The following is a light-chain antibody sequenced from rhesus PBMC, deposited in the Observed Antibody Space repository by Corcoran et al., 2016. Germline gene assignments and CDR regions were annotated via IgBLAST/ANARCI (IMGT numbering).Light chain of an antibody. CDR1: ENVNNY. J-gene: IGKJ4*01. Sequence: DIQMTQSPSSLSASVGDRVTLTCRASENVNNYLNWSQQKPGKAPKLLIEKASTVQSGVPSRFRGSGAGTEFALTISSLQPEEFATYYCQHSYGTPLTFGGGTKVELK. CDR2: KAS. V-gene: IGKV1-74*01. CDR3: QHSYGTPLT.